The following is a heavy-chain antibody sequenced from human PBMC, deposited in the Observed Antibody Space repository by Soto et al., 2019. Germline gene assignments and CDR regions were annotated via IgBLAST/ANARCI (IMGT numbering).Heavy chain of an antibody. V-gene: IGHV1-2*02. J-gene: IGHJ4*02. CDR2: INPNSGDT. D-gene: IGHD3-10*01. CDR3: ARSLKSGGGY. Sequence: QVQLVQSGAEVKKPGASVKVSCKTSGYTFTAYYIHWVRQAPGQGLEWMGWINPNSGDTKYAQNFQGRVTMTRDTSISTAYMDLSSLISDDKAVYYCARSLKSGGGYWGQGILVTVSS. CDR1: GYTFTAYY.